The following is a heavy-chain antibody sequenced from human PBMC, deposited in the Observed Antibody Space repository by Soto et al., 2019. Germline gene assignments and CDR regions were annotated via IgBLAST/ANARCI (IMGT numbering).Heavy chain of an antibody. CDR2: MSPNTGTI. D-gene: IGHD1-20*01. V-gene: IGHV1-8*01. J-gene: IGHJ3*02. Sequence: ASVKVSCKASGYTFTSYDINWVRQATGQGPEWMGWMSPNTGTIVYAQKFQGRVTMTRNTSTSTAYMTLGSLRSEDTAVYYCARDRPGIKTYEAFDIWGQGTTVT. CDR3: ARDRPGIKTYEAFDI. CDR1: GYTFTSYD.